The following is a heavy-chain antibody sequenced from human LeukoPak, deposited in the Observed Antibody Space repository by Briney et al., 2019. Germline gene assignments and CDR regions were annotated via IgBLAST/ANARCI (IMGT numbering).Heavy chain of an antibody. V-gene: IGHV3-48*03. D-gene: IGHD3-10*01. Sequence: GGSLRLSCAASGFTFSSYEMNWVRQAPGKGLEWVSYISSSGSTIYYADSVKGRFTISRDNAKNTVYLQMNSLRAEDTAVYYCARDYVSGSFGPWGQGTLVTVSS. CDR2: ISSSGSTI. CDR3: ARDYVSGSFGP. J-gene: IGHJ5*02. CDR1: GFTFSSYE.